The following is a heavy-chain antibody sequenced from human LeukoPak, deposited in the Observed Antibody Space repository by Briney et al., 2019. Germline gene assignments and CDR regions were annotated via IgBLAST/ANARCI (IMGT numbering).Heavy chain of an antibody. CDR2: INPNSGDT. V-gene: IGHV1-2*06. Sequence: SVKVSCKASGYTFTGYHMHWVRQAPGQGFEWMGRINPNSGDTNYAQKFQGRVTMTRDTSISTAYMELSRLRSDDTAVYYCARDYCSSTSCLFDYWGQGTLVTVSS. CDR1: GYTFTGYH. D-gene: IGHD2-2*01. J-gene: IGHJ4*02. CDR3: ARDYCSSTSCLFDY.